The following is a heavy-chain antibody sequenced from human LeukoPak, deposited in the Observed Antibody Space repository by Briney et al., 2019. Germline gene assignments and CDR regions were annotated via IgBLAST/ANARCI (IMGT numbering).Heavy chain of an antibody. V-gene: IGHV3-7*01. Sequence: GRSLRLSCTASVFTFSSYCMSWVRQAPEEGLGWVATTKKDGSATYYVDSVKDRFTIARDHSKHSLYIQMNSLRAEDTAVYYCXXEHVDSSGYYYVPNWFEPWGQGTLVTVSS. J-gene: IGHJ5*02. CDR1: VFTFSSYC. CDR2: TKKDGSAT. D-gene: IGHD3-22*01. CDR3: XXEHVDSSGYYYVPNWFEP.